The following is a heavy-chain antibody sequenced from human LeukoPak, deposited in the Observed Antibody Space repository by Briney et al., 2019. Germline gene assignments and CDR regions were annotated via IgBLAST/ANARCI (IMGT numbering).Heavy chain of an antibody. D-gene: IGHD2-15*01. CDR3: ARLVVSKGYAFDI. J-gene: IGHJ3*02. Sequence: PGGSLRLSFAASRSDFISYWMYWVRKAPGKGLVWFSRINSDGRSTTYPDSVKGRFTISRDNAKNTLYLQMNSLRAEDTAVYYCARLVVSKGYAFDIWGQGTMVTVSS. CDR1: RSDFISYW. V-gene: IGHV3-74*01. CDR2: INSDGRST.